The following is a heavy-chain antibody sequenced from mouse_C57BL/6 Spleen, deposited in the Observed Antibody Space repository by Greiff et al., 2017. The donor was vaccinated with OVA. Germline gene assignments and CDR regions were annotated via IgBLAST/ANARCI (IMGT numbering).Heavy chain of an antibody. D-gene: IGHD1-1*02. CDR1: GFNIKDDY. J-gene: IGHJ3*01. Sequence: EVQRVESGAELVRPGASVKLSCTASGFNIKDDYMHWVKQRPEQGLEWIGWIDPENGDTEYASKFQGKATITADTSSNTAYLQLSSLTSEDTAVYYCTTTTIWGQGTLATVSA. CDR3: TTTTI. CDR2: IDPENGDT. V-gene: IGHV14-4*01.